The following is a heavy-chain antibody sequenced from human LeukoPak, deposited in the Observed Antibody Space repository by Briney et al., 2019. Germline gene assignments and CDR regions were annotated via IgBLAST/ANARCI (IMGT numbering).Heavy chain of an antibody. CDR2: ISHSGST. Sequence: SETLSLTCAVYGGSFSDYYWSWIRQPPGKGLEWIGEISHSGSTSYNPSLKSRVTMSVDTSKNQFSLKLTSVTAADTAVYYCAAQYSGYVRLDYWGQGTLVTVSS. J-gene: IGHJ4*02. D-gene: IGHD5-12*01. V-gene: IGHV4-34*01. CDR3: AAQYSGYVRLDY. CDR1: GGSFSDYY.